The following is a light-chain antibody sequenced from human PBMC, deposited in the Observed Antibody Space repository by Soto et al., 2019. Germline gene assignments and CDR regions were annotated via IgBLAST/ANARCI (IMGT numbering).Light chain of an antibody. Sequence: EMVLNPSPGTLSLYPGERATLSCLASQSVSSSYLAWYQQKPGQAPRLLIYGASSRATGIPDRFSGSGSGTDFTLTISRLEPEDFAVYYCQQYGSSPLTFGGGTNVDIK. V-gene: IGKV3-20*01. CDR3: QQYGSSPLT. CDR2: GAS. CDR1: QSVSSSY. J-gene: IGKJ4*01.